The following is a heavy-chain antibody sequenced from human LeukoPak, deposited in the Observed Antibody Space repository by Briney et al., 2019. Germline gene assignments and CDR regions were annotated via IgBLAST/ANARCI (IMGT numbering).Heavy chain of an antibody. Sequence: ASVKVSCKASGYTFTGYYMHWVRQAPGQGLEWMGWINPNSGGTNYAQKFQGRVTMTRDTSISTAYMELSRLRSDDTAVYYCARDFWSGYVDAFDIWGQGTKVTVSS. CDR3: ARDFWSGYVDAFDI. CDR1: GYTFTGYY. CDR2: INPNSGGT. V-gene: IGHV1-2*02. D-gene: IGHD3-3*01. J-gene: IGHJ3*02.